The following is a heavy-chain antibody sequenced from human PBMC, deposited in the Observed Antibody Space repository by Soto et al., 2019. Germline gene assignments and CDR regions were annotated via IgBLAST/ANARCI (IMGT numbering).Heavy chain of an antibody. D-gene: IGHD2-15*01. V-gene: IGHV5-51*01. J-gene: IGHJ4*02. CDR2: IYPGDSDT. Sequence: GESLKISCKGSGYTFSNFWIGWVCQMPGKGLEWMGIIYPGDSDTRYSPSFQGQVTISADKSISTAYLQWSSLKASDTATYYCARPYGGNVGRAIYWGQGTLVTVSS. CDR1: GYTFSNFW. CDR3: ARPYGGNVGRAIY.